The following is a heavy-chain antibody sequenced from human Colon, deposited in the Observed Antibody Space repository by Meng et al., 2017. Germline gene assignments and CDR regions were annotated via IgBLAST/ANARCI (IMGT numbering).Heavy chain of an antibody. Sequence: GESLKISCVASGFTLSDHWMHWVRQAPGKGLEWVSNIKTDGSKTDYADSVRGRFTISRDNAKNTLSLQMNSLRAEDTAVYYCARDGSPSGAEYDYWGQGALVTVSS. D-gene: IGHD2/OR15-2a*01. CDR2: IKTDGSKT. CDR1: GFTLSDHW. V-gene: IGHV3-74*01. CDR3: ARDGSPSGAEYDY. J-gene: IGHJ4*02.